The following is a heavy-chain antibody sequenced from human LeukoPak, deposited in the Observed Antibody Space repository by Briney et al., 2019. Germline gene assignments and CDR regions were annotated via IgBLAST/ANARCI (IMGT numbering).Heavy chain of an antibody. D-gene: IGHD3-22*01. V-gene: IGHV4-59*01. CDR1: GGSISSYY. J-gene: IGHJ4*02. CDR3: ARTRSGTYDSSGYFEY. Sequence: KPSGTLSLTCTVSGGSISSYYWTWIRQPPGKGLEWIGFIYYSGSTNCSPSLKSRVTISVDTSKSQFSLKLSSVTAADTAVYYCARTRSGTYDSSGYFEYWGQGTLVTVSS. CDR2: IYYSGST.